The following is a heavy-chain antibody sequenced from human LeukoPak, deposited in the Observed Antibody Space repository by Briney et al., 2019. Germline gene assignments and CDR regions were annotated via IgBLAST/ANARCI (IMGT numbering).Heavy chain of an antibody. CDR3: ARTIGIGGPFY. CDR1: GFTFDDYA. V-gene: IGHV3-9*03. Sequence: PGRSLRLSCAASGFTFDDYAMHWVRQAPGKGLEWVSGISWNSGSIGYADSVKGRFTISRDNAKNSLYLQMNSLRAEDMALYYCARTIGIGGPFYWGQGTLVTVSS. CDR2: ISWNSGSI. J-gene: IGHJ4*02. D-gene: IGHD3-10*01.